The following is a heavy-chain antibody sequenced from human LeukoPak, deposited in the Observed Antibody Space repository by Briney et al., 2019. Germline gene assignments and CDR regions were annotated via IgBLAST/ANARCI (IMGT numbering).Heavy chain of an antibody. CDR3: ARVSVAYCGGDCSYFQH. Sequence: GGSLRLSCAASGFTFSSYDMHWVRQATGKGLEWVSAIGTAGDTYYPGSVKGRFTISRDNSKNTLYLQMNSLRAEDTAVYYCARVSVAYCGGDCSYFQHWGQGTLVTVSS. CDR2: IGTAGDT. V-gene: IGHV3-13*01. CDR1: GFTFSSYD. J-gene: IGHJ1*01. D-gene: IGHD2-21*02.